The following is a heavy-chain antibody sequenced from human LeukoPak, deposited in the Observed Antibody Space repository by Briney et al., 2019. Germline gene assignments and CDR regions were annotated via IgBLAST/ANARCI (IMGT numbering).Heavy chain of an antibody. Sequence: GGSLRLSCAASGFTFSSYAMSWVRQAPGKGLEWISNIRTNIENTMFYADSVKGRFTISRDDAKNSLSLQMNSLRDEDTAVYYCVRDHIYAFDIWGRGTTVTVSS. D-gene: IGHD2-21*01. CDR3: VRDHIYAFDI. V-gene: IGHV3-48*02. J-gene: IGHJ3*02. CDR2: IRTNIENTM. CDR1: GFTFSSYA.